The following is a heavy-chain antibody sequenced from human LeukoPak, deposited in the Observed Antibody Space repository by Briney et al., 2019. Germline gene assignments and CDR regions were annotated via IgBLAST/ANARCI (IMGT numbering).Heavy chain of an antibody. Sequence: GGSLRPSCAASGSPFSSYAMCWVRQAQGRGLGWVSAISGSGGTTYYADSVKGRCAISRDNTKNTLYLQKNSLRGEDTAVYYCAKEQSYYDSSGYYHSFDYWGQGTLVTVSS. CDR3: AKEQSYYDSSGYYHSFDY. CDR2: ISGSGGTT. V-gene: IGHV3-23*01. CDR1: GSPFSSYA. J-gene: IGHJ4*02. D-gene: IGHD3-22*01.